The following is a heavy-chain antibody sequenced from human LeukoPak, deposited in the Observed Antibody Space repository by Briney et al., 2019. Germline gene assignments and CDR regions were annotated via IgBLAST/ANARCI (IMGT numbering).Heavy chain of an antibody. V-gene: IGHV3-30-3*01. D-gene: IGHD4-17*01. CDR2: ISYDGSNK. CDR1: GFTFSSYA. Sequence: GGSLRLSCAASGFTFSSYAMHWVRQAPGKGLEWVAVISYDGSNKYYADSVKGRFTISRDNSKNTLYLQMNSLRAEDTAVYYCARAYGDYFGRHFDYWGQGTLVTVSS. J-gene: IGHJ4*02. CDR3: ARAYGDYFGRHFDY.